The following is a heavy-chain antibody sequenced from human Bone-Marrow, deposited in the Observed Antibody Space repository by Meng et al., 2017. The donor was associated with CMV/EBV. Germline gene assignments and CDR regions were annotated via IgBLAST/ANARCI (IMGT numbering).Heavy chain of an antibody. D-gene: IGHD6-19*01. CDR3: ARGGAVAGREAD. V-gene: IGHV4-61*01. Sequence: ESLKISCTVSGGSVSSGSYYWSWIRQPPGKGLEWIGYIYYSGSTNYNPSLKSRVTISVDTSKNQFSLKLSSVTAADTAVYYCARGGAVAGREADWGQGTLVTVSS. CDR2: IYYSGST. J-gene: IGHJ4*02. CDR1: GGSVSSGSYY.